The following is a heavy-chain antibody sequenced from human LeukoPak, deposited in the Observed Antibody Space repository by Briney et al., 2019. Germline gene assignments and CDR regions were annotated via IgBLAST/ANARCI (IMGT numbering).Heavy chain of an antibody. CDR3: ATGTHYDLLPF. D-gene: IGHD3-9*01. J-gene: IGHJ4*02. CDR2: FDPGSGEI. CDR1: GYSITELS. V-gene: IGHV1-24*01. Sequence: GASVKVSCKVSGYSITELSTHWVRQAPGKGLEWMGGFDPGSGEIIYEQKFQDRVTMTEDTSTNTDYMELSSLRSEDTALYYCATGTHYDLLPFWGQGTLVTVSS.